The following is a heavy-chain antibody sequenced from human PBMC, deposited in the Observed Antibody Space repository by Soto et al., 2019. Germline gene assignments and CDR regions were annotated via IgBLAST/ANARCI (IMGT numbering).Heavy chain of an antibody. J-gene: IGHJ4*02. Sequence: GGSLRLSCAASGFTFSSYAMSWVRQAPGKGLEWVSAISGSGGSTYYADSVKGRFTISRDNSKNTLYLQMNSLRAEDTAVYYCAKGFLVRGVIGLLFDYWGQGTLVTVSS. CDR1: GFTFSSYA. D-gene: IGHD3-10*01. CDR3: AKGFLVRGVIGLLFDY. CDR2: ISGSGGST. V-gene: IGHV3-23*01.